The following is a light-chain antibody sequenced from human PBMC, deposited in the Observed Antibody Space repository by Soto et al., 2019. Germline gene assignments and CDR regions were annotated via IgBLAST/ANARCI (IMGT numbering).Light chain of an antibody. J-gene: IGKJ5*01. V-gene: IGKV3-11*01. CDR3: QQRSNWPIT. CDR2: DAS. CDR1: QSFSSY. Sequence: EIVLTQSPATLSLSPGERATLSCRASQSFSSYLAWYQQKPGQAPRLLIYDASNRATGIPARFSGSGSGTDFTLTISSLEPEAFAVYSCQQRSNWPITFGQGTRLEIK.